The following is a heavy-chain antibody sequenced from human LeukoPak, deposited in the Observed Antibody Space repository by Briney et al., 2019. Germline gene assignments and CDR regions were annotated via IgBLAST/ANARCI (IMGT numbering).Heavy chain of an antibody. V-gene: IGHV4-59*01. J-gene: IGHJ4*02. CDR2: VYYTGRT. Sequence: SETLSLTCSVSGASISSSYWSWIRQSPGKGLEWIGYVYYTGRTNYNPSLKSRVIISVETAKNQFSLTLSSVTAADTAVYYCARTTVPKYFFDNWGQGILVTVSS. CDR1: GASISSSY. D-gene: IGHD4-11*01. CDR3: ARTTVPKYFFDN.